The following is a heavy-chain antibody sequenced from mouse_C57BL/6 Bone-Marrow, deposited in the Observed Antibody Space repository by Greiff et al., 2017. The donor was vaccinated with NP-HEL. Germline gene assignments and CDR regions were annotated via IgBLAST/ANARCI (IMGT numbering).Heavy chain of an antibody. CDR1: GYAFSSSW. Sequence: VQLHQSGPELVKPGASVKISCKASGYAFSSSWMNWVKQRPGKGLEWIGRIYPGDGDTNYNGKFKGKATLTADKSSSTAYMQLSSLTSEDSAVYFCAREVYFDYWGQGTTLTVSS. CDR2: IYPGDGDT. J-gene: IGHJ2*01. CDR3: AREVYFDY. V-gene: IGHV1-82*01.